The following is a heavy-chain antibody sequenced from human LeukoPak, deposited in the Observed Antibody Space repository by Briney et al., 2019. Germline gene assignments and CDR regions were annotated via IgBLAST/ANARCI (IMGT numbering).Heavy chain of an antibody. CDR1: GFTFSSYS. Sequence: GGSLRLSCAASGFTFSSYSMNWVRQAPGKGLEWVSSISSSSSYIYYADSVKGRFTISRDNTKNSLYLQMNSLRAEDTAVYYCARIDLLAGTDYWGQGTLVTVSS. CDR2: ISSSSSYI. J-gene: IGHJ4*02. V-gene: IGHV3-21*01. D-gene: IGHD6-19*01. CDR3: ARIDLLAGTDY.